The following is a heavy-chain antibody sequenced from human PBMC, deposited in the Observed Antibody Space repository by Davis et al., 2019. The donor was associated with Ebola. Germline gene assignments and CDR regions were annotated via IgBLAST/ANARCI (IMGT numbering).Heavy chain of an antibody. J-gene: IGHJ6*02. CDR1: GFTFGSYW. CDR2: INSDGSST. Sequence: PGGSLRLSCAASGFTFGSYWMHWVRQAPGKGLVWVSRINSDGSSTSYADSVKGRFTISRDNAKNTLYLQMNSLRDEDTAVYYCAKTYYDFWSGTYYYGMDVWGQGTTVTVSS. V-gene: IGHV3-74*01. CDR3: AKTYYDFWSGTYYYGMDV. D-gene: IGHD3-3*01.